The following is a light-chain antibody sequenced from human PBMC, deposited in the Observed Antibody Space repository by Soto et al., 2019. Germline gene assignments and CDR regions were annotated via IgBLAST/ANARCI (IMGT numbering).Light chain of an antibody. CDR1: NSNIGSDI. CDR2: TTN. Sequence: VLTQPPSASGTPGQRATISCCGSNSNIGSDIVNCYQLLPGAAPEVLINTTNQRPSGVPERFSGSKSGTSASLAISGLQSEDEANSSCATWDGGLSGPFVFGTGTKVTVL. J-gene: IGLJ1*01. CDR3: ATWDGGLSGPFV. V-gene: IGLV1-44*01.